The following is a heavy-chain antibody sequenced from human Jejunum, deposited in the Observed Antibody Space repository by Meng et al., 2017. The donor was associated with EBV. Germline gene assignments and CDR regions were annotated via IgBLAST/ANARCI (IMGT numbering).Heavy chain of an antibody. CDR1: GDSVSSNSAV. V-gene: IGHV6-1*01. CDR3: ARDYQDLERFDC. J-gene: IGHJ4*02. Sequence: QVQLQQSGPGLVKPSXTLSLTCSXSGDSVSSNSAVWNWIRQSPSRGLEWLGRTYYRSKWYNEYAPSVESRITINPDTSKNQFSLQLNSVTPEDTAVYYCARDYQDLERFDCWGQGTLVTVSS. D-gene: IGHD1-1*01. CDR2: TYYRSKWYN.